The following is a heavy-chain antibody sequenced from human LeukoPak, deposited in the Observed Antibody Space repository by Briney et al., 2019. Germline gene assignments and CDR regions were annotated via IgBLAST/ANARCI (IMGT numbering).Heavy chain of an antibody. D-gene: IGHD3-10*01. J-gene: IGHJ5*02. V-gene: IGHV3-23*01. Sequence: GGSLRLPCAASGFTFSSYDMNWVRQAPGKGLEWVSAISGSGGGTHYADSVKGRFTISRDNSKNTPYLQMNSLRAEDTAIYYCAKSYGSGSYLTWFDPWGQGTLVTVSS. CDR2: ISGSGGGT. CDR3: AKSYGSGSYLTWFDP. CDR1: GFTFSSYD.